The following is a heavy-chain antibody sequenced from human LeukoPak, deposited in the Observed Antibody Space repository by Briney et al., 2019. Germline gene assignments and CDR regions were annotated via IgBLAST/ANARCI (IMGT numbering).Heavy chain of an antibody. CDR2: INPSGGST. V-gene: IGHV1-46*01. CDR3: ASELRHQDY. CDR1: GYTFTSYY. Sequence: ASVKVSCKASGYTFTSYYMHWVRQAPGQGLEWMGIINPSGGSTSYAQKFQGRVTMTSDTSISTAYMELSSLSSEDTAIYYCASELRHQDYWGQGTLVTVSS. D-gene: IGHD2-21*02. J-gene: IGHJ4*02.